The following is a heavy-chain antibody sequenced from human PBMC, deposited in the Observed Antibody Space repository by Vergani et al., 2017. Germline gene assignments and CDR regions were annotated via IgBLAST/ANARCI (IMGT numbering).Heavy chain of an antibody. V-gene: IGHV3-7*01. Sequence: QLVESGGGLVQPGGSLRLSCAASGFTFNNYWMSWVRQAPGKGLEWVANIKVDGSEKHYVDSVKGRFTISRDNAKNSVYLQVKSLRVEDSAVYYCARLSGGNWPHYYYYMDVWCKGTTLTVSS. J-gene: IGHJ6*03. CDR3: ARLSGGNWPHYYYYMDV. D-gene: IGHD1-1*01. CDR1: GFTFNNYW. CDR2: IKVDGSEK.